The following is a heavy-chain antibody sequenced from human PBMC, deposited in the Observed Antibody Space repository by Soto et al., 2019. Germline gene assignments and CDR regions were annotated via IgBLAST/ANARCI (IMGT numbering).Heavy chain of an antibody. CDR1: GYTFTSYG. V-gene: IGHV1-18*01. CDR3: ARRFGYSTSYDSYYLDV. Sequence: QIQLVQSGGEVKKPGASVKVSCKASGYTFTSYGISWVRQAPGQGLEWMGWISIYNGNTNYAEKFQGRVTMTTDTSTSTAYMELGSLRSDYTAVYYCARRFGYSTSYDSYYLDVWGKGTPVTVSS. J-gene: IGHJ6*03. D-gene: IGHD6-13*01. CDR2: ISIYNGNT.